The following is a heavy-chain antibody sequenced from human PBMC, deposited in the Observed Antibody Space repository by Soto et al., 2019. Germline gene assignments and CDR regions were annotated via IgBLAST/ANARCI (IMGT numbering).Heavy chain of an antibody. D-gene: IGHD3-3*01. V-gene: IGHV3-30*18. CDR2: ISYDGSNK. CDR3: AKGIGPEHSDFWSGNYGLDV. Sequence: PGGSLRLSCAASGFTFSSYGMHWVRQAPGKGLEWVAVISYDGSNKYYADSVRGRFTISRDNSKNTIYLQMNSLRADDTAVYYCAKGIGPEHSDFWSGNYGLDVWGQGTTVTVSS. CDR1: GFTFSSYG. J-gene: IGHJ6*02.